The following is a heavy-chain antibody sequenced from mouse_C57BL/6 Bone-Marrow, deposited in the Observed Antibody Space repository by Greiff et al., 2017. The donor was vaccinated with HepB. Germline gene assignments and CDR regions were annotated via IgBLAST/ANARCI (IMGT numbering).Heavy chain of an antibody. CDR1: GFTFSSYA. J-gene: IGHJ3*01. Sequence: EVQGVESGGGLVKPGGSLKLSCAASGFTFSSYAMSWVRQTPEKRLEWVATISDGGSYTYYPDNVKGRFTISRDNAKNNLYLQMSHLKSEDTAMYYCARVPYYDYDGPEPWFAYWGQGTLVTVSA. D-gene: IGHD2-4*01. CDR2: ISDGGSYT. V-gene: IGHV5-4*01. CDR3: ARVPYYDYDGPEPWFAY.